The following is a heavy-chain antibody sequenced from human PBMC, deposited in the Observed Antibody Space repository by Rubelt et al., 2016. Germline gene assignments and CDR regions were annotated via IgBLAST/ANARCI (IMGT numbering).Heavy chain of an antibody. Sequence: QVQLVESGGGVVQPGRSLRLSCAASGFTFSSYGMHWVRQAPGKGLEWVAVIWYVGSNKYYADSVKGRFTISRDNAKNSLYLQMNSLRVKQDSGYSSSWYGEDYWGQGTLVTVSS. CDR3: SWYGEDY. CDR2: IWYVGSNK. D-gene: IGHD6-13*01. J-gene: IGHJ4*02. CDR1: GFTFSSYG. V-gene: IGHV3-33*03.